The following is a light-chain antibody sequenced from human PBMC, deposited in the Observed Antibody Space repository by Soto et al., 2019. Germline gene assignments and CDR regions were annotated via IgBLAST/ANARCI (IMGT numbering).Light chain of an antibody. CDR1: QGIGND. Sequence: DFQMTQSPSSLSASVGDRVTITCRASQGIGNDLAWYQQKPGKVPKLLIYAASTLHSGVPSRFSGSGSGTDFTLTISSLQPEDVATYYCQKYNSAPRTFAQGTKVEIK. CDR3: QKYNSAPRT. CDR2: AAS. J-gene: IGKJ1*01. V-gene: IGKV1-27*01.